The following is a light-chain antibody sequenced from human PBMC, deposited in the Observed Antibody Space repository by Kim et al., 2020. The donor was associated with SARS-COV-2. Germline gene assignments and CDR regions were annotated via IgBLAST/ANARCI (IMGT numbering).Light chain of an antibody. J-gene: IGKJ1*01. V-gene: IGKV1-6*01. CDR1: QDSGND. CDR3: LQDYHYPWT. CDR2: AAS. Sequence: GARGTITCRASQDSGNDLRWYQQRPGEAPKFLIYAASSLQSVVPSRFSGGGAGTEFTLTISSLQTEDFATYYCLQDYHYPWTFGQGTKVDIK.